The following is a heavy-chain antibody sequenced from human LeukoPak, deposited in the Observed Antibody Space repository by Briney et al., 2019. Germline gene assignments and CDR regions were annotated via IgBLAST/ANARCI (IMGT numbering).Heavy chain of an antibody. D-gene: IGHD2-2*01. CDR3: ASDCSSTSCYGSDS. Sequence: SETLSLACTVAGGSISSSSYYWGWIRQPPGKGLEWIGSIYNSGSTYYNPSLKSRITISVDTSKNQFSLKLSSVTAADTAVYYCASDCSSTSCYGSDSWGQGILVTVSS. J-gene: IGHJ4*02. CDR2: IYNSGST. CDR1: GGSISSSSYY. V-gene: IGHV4-39*01.